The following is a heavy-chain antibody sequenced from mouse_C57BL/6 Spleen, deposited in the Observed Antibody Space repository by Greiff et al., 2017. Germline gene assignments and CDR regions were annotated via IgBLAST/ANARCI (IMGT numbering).Heavy chain of an antibody. D-gene: IGHD2-4*01. Sequence: QVQLQQSGAELARPGASVKLSCKASGYTFTSYGISWVKQRTGQGLEWIGEIYPRSGNTYYNEKFKGKATLTADKSSSTAYMELRSLTSEDSAVYFCARGDTGRLREVYYYAMDYWGQGTSVTVSS. J-gene: IGHJ4*01. CDR3: ARGDTGRLREVYYYAMDY. CDR1: GYTFTSYG. V-gene: IGHV1-81*01. CDR2: IYPRSGNT.